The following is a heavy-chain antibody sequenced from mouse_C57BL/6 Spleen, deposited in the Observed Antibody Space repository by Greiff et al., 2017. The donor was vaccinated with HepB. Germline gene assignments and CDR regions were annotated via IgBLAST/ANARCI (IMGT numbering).Heavy chain of an antibody. CDR1: GFNIKDYY. Sequence: VQLQQSGAELVRPGASVKLSCTASGFNIKDYYMHWVKQRPEQGLEWIGRIDPEDGDTEYAPKFQGKATMTADTSSNTAYLQLSSLTSEDTAVYYWTPGDYSNYVGYAMDYWGQGTSVTVSS. D-gene: IGHD2-5*01. J-gene: IGHJ4*01. V-gene: IGHV14-1*01. CDR3: TPGDYSNYVGYAMDY. CDR2: IDPEDGDT.